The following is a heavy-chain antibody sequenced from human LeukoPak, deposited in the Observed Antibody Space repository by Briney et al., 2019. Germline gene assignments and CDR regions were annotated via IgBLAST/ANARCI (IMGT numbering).Heavy chain of an antibody. J-gene: IGHJ3*02. V-gene: IGHV4-30-2*01. CDR2: IYHIGST. D-gene: IGHD3-10*01. CDR3: ARAGGTMVRGVIINDAFDI. Sequence: SETLSLTCAVSGGSISSGGYSWSWIRQPPGKGLEWIGYIYHIGSTYYNPSLKSRVTISVDRSKNQFSLKLSSVTAADTAVYFCARAGGTMVRGVIINDAFDIWGQGTMVTVSS. CDR1: GGSISSGGYS.